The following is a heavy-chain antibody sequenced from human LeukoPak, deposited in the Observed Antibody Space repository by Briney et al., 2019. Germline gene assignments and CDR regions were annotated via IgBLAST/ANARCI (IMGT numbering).Heavy chain of an antibody. D-gene: IGHD2-15*01. CDR3: ASRYCSGGSCFPFQH. Sequence: SVNLSCTASGGTFSSYAISWVRQAHGQGLELMGGIIPIFGTANYAQKFQGRVTITADESTSTAYTELSSLRSEDTAVYDCASRYCSGGSCFPFQHWGQGTLVTVSS. V-gene: IGHV1-69*01. CDR1: GGTFSSYA. CDR2: IIPIFGTA. J-gene: IGHJ1*01.